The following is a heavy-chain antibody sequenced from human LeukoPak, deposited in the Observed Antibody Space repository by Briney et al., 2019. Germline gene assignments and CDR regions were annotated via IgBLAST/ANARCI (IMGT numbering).Heavy chain of an antibody. CDR1: GFTFSGYN. Sequence: PGGSLRLSCAASGFTFSGYNVNWVRQAPGKGLEWVSSITSSSGYIYYADSVKGRFTISRDNAENSLFLQMNSLRVEDTAVYYCVRSQSNGWYFGDYWGQGTLVTVSS. V-gene: IGHV3-21*01. CDR3: VRSQSNGWYFGDY. CDR2: ITSSSGYI. D-gene: IGHD6-19*01. J-gene: IGHJ4*02.